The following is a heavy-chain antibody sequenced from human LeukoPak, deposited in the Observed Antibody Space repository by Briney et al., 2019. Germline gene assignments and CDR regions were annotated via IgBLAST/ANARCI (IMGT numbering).Heavy chain of an antibody. CDR3: ARERMYSSGWYSGNYFDY. V-gene: IGHV4-34*01. CDR2: INHSGST. CDR1: GFTFSSYR. Sequence: PGGSLRLSCAASGFTFSSYRMNWIRQPPGKGLAWIGEINHSGSTNYNPSLKSRVTISVDTSKNQFSLKLSSVTAADTAVYYCARERMYSSGWYSGNYFDYWGQGTLVTVSS. J-gene: IGHJ4*02. D-gene: IGHD6-13*01.